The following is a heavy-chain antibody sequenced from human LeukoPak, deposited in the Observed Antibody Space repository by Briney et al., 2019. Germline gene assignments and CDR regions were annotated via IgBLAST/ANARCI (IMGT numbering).Heavy chain of an antibody. CDR3: ARLYYYGSGSIN. V-gene: IGHV4-59*01. J-gene: IGHJ4*02. D-gene: IGHD3-10*01. Sequence: SETLSLTCTVSGGSISSYYWSWIRQPPGKGLEWIGYIYYSGSTNYNPSLKSRVTISVDTSKNQFSLKLSSVTAADTAVYYCARLYYYGSGSINWGQGTLVTVSS. CDR1: GGSISSYY. CDR2: IYYSGST.